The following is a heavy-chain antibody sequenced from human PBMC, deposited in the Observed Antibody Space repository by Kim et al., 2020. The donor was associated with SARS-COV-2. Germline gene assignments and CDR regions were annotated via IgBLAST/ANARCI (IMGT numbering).Heavy chain of an antibody. Sequence: GGSLRLSCAASGFTFSSYSMNWVRQAPGKGLEWVSYISSSSSTIYYADSVKGRFTISRDNAKNSLYLQMNSLRDEDTAVYYCARGMGRVVPPDGELYGMDVWGQGTTVTVSS. D-gene: IGHD2-2*01. V-gene: IGHV3-48*02. CDR2: ISSSSSTI. CDR1: GFTFSSYS. CDR3: ARGMGRVVPPDGELYGMDV. J-gene: IGHJ6*02.